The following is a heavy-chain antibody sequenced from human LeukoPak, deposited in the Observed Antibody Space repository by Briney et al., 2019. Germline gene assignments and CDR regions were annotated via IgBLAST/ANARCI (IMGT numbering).Heavy chain of an antibody. CDR2: IWYDGSNK. CDR3: ARDRSGTFDY. V-gene: IGHV3-33*01. D-gene: IGHD2-15*01. J-gene: IGHJ4*02. CDR1: GFTFSSYD. Sequence: GSLRLSCAASGFTFSSYDMHWVRQALGKGLEWVALIWYDGSNKYYADSVKGRFTISRDNSRNTLYLQMNSLRAEDTAVYYCARDRSGTFDYWGQGTLVTVSS.